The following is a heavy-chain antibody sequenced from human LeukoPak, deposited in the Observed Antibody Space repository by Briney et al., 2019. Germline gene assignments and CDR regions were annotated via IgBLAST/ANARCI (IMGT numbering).Heavy chain of an antibody. CDR1: GFTFSSYA. V-gene: IGHV3-23*01. CDR2: ISGSGGST. J-gene: IGHJ4*02. D-gene: IGHD3-22*01. Sequence: GGSLRLSCAASGFTFSSYAMSWVRQPPGKGMEWVSAISGSGGSTYYADSVKGRFTISRDNSKDTLYLQMNSLRAEDKAIYCCAKGVYYYDSSGYYYTYYFDYWGQGTLVTVSS. CDR3: AKGVYYYDSSGYYYTYYFDY.